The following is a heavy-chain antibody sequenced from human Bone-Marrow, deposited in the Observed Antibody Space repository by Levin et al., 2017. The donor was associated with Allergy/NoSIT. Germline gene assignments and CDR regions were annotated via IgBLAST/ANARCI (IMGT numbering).Heavy chain of an antibody. CDR1: GFTFDTYA. D-gene: IGHD3-3*01. V-gene: IGHV3-23*01. Sequence: GGSLRLSCAASGFTFDTYALNWVRQAPGKGLEWVSIIDGSGGSTHYADSVKGRFTLSRDNSKNTVYLQMSSLRVEDTAVYYCAKSPGRHDFWSGYYPTATVVDYWGQGTLVTVS. J-gene: IGHJ4*02. CDR2: IDGSGGST. CDR3: AKSPGRHDFWSGYYPTATVVDY.